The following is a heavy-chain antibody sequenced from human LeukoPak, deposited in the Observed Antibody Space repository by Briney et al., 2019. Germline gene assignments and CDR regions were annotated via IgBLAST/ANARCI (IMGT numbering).Heavy chain of an antibody. CDR3: ARVGNYYDTSGYYGDRVY. Sequence: ASVTVSCKASGYTFTGYYIHWVRQAPGQGLEWMGWINPNTGGTKFAQNFQGRVTMTRDTSISTAYMELGRLSSDDTAVYYCARVGNYYDTSGYYGDRVYWGQGTLVTVSS. CDR1: GYTFTGYY. J-gene: IGHJ4*02. D-gene: IGHD3-22*01. V-gene: IGHV1-2*02. CDR2: INPNTGGT.